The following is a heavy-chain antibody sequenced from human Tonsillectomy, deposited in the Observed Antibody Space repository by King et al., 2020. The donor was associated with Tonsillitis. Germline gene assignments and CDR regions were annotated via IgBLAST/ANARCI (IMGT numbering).Heavy chain of an antibody. D-gene: IGHD3-22*01. Sequence: QLQESGPGLVKPSETLSLTCTVSGGSISSSSYYWGWIRQPPGKGLEWIGSIYYSGSTYYNTSLKSRVTISVDTSKNQFSLKLSSVTAADTAVYYCARQYYYDSSGYYYTLPMYYFDYWGQGTLVTVSS. CDR1: GGSISSSSYY. CDR3: ARQYYYDSSGYYYTLPMYYFDY. V-gene: IGHV4-39*07. CDR2: IYYSGST. J-gene: IGHJ4*02.